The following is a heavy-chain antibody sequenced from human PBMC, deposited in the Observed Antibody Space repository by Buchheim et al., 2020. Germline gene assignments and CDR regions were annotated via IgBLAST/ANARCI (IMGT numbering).Heavy chain of an antibody. D-gene: IGHD1-14*01. J-gene: IGHJ3*02. CDR1: RFTFSPYA. Sequence: EVQLLESGGGLVQPGGSLRLSCAASRFTFSPYAMSWVRQAPGKGLEWVSAISGDSGRSTYYADSVKGRFTISRDNSKNTLYLQMNSLRAEDTAVYYCAKIGRRGVVTPGDAFDIWGQGT. CDR3: AKIGRRGVVTPGDAFDI. V-gene: IGHV3-23*01. CDR2: ISGDSGRST.